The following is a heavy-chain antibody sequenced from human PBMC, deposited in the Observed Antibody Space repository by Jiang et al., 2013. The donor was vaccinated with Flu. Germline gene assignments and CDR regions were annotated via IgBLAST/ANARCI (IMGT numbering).Heavy chain of an antibody. Sequence: NSAAWNWTRQSPSRGLEWLGRHTTGPSGYSDYAAFVKSRMTINPDTSQNQFSLQLNSVTPEDTAVYYCTRDRVREDTSMVQDEFDYWGQGSLVTVSS. V-gene: IGHV6-1*01. D-gene: IGHD5-18*01. CDR2: HTTGPSGYS. CDR3: TRDRVREDTSMVQDEFDY. J-gene: IGHJ4*02. CDR1: NSAA.